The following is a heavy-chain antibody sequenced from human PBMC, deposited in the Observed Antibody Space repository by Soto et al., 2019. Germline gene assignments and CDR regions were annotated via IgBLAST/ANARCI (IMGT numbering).Heavy chain of an antibody. CDR3: AKVAPDHDILTVWWFDP. CDR2: ISGSGGST. CDR1: GFTFSGYA. D-gene: IGHD3-9*01. V-gene: IGHV3-23*01. J-gene: IGHJ5*02. Sequence: PGGSLRLSCAASGFTFSGYAMSWVRQAPGKGLEWVSAISGSGGSTYYADSVKGRFTISRDNSKNTLYLQMNSLRAEDTAVYYCAKVAPDHDILTVWWFDPWGQGTLVTVSS.